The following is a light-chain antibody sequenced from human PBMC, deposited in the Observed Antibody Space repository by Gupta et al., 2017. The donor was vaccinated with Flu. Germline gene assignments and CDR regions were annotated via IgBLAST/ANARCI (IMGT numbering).Light chain of an antibody. V-gene: IGLV2-14*01. CDR3: SSYTSSNSLE. Sequence: QSALTQPASVSGSPGQSITISCTGTSSDVGGYNYVSWYQHHPGKAPKLMIYEVINRPSGVSNRLSGSKSGNTASLTISGLQAEDEADYYCSSYTSSNSLEFGGGTKLTVL. J-gene: IGLJ3*02. CDR2: EVI. CDR1: SSDVGGYNY.